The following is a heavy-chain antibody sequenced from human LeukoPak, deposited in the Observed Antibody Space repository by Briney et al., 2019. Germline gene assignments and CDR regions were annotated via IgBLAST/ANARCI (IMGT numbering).Heavy chain of an antibody. CDR2: IRYDGSNK. V-gene: IGHV3-30*02. J-gene: IGHJ4*02. CDR1: GFTFSSYG. D-gene: IGHD2-21*02. Sequence: GGSLRLSCAASGFTFSSYGMHWVRQAPGKGLEWVAFIRYDGSNKYYADSVKGRFTISRDNSKNTLYLQMNSLRAEDTAVYYCAKDRLAYCGGDCYSPSDYWGQGTLVTVSS. CDR3: AKDRLAYCGGDCYSPSDY.